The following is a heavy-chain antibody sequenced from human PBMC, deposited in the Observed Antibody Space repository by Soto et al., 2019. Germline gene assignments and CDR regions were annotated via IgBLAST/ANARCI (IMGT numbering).Heavy chain of an antibody. CDR3: ARGSPSTGHCSSTSCPSMDV. V-gene: IGHV5-51*01. D-gene: IGHD2-2*01. J-gene: IGHJ6*02. CDR1: GYSFTSYW. Sequence: GESLKISCKGSGYSFTSYWIGWVRQMPGKGLEWMGIIYPGDSDTRYSPSFQGQVTISADKSISTAYLQWSSLKASDTAMYYCARGSPSTGHCSSTSCPSMDVWVQGTTVTVSS. CDR2: IYPGDSDT.